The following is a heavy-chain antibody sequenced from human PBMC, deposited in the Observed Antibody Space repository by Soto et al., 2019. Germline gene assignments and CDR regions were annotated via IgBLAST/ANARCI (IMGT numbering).Heavy chain of an antibody. CDR2: ISGSGGII. D-gene: IGHD3-22*01. CDR1: GFTFGGFY. J-gene: IGHJ4*02. V-gene: IGHV3-11*01. CDR3: GRDTYYDGSGYHSGGVDF. Sequence: QVQLVESGGGSVKPGGSLRLSCAASGFTFGGFYMGWIRQAPGRGLEWVSFISGSGGIIYLADSVKGRFDISRDNTKNSLYLQMNSLRAEDTAVYYCGRDTYYDGSGYHSGGVDFWGQGTLVTVSS.